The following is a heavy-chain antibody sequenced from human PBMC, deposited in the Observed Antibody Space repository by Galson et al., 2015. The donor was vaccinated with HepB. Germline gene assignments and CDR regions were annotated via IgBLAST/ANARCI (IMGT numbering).Heavy chain of an antibody. J-gene: IGHJ4*02. Sequence: SLRLSCAASGFPFNNAWMTWVRQAPGKGLEWISYISSNTLYTTYADSVTGRFTISRDNAKTSLYLQINGLRAEDTAVYYCARVADADYGDHTHFDSWGQGTLVTVSS. CDR3: ARVADADYGDHTHFDS. CDR2: ISSNTLYT. V-gene: IGHV3-11*06. D-gene: IGHD4-17*01. CDR1: GFPFNNAW.